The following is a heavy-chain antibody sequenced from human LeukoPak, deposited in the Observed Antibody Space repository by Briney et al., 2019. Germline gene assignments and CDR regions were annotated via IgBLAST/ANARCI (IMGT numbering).Heavy chain of an antibody. D-gene: IGHD1-1*01. V-gene: IGHV4-39*01. CDR2: IYYSGST. CDR3: AGHFAGSTGTTTRDY. Sequence: SETLSLTCTVSGDSISGSSYYWGWIRQPPGKGLEWIGSIYYSGSTYYNPSLKSRVTISVDTSKNHFSLKLSSVTAADTAVYYCAGHFAGSTGTTTRDYWGQGTLVTVSS. J-gene: IGHJ4*02. CDR1: GDSISGSSYY.